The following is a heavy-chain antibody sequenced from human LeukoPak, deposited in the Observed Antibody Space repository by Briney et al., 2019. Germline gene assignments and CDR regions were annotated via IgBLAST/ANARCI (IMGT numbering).Heavy chain of an antibody. CDR2: ISYDGSNK. CDR3: AKEGAPGSGLDY. V-gene: IGHV3-30*18. J-gene: IGHJ4*02. Sequence: GGSLRLSCAASGFTFSSYGMHWVRQAPGKGLEWVAVISYDGSNKYYADSVKGRFTISRDNSKNTLDLQMNSLRAEDTAVYYCAKEGAPGSGLDYWGQGTLVTVSS. D-gene: IGHD6-19*01. CDR1: GFTFSSYG.